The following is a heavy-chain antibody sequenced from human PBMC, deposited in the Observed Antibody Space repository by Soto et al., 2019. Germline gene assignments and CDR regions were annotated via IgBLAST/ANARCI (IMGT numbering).Heavy chain of an antibody. CDR1: GFSFNTYS. V-gene: IGHV3-48*02. CDR2: ISSRSNTI. CDR3: ARGAPQAVWYYYYGMDV. J-gene: IGHJ6*02. Sequence: PGGSLRLSCVASGFSFNTYSMNWVRQAPGKGLEWLSFISSRSNTIYYADSVKGRLTVSRDNAKSSLYLQMNSLRDEDTAVYYCARGAPQAVWYYYYGMDVWGQGTTVTVSS. D-gene: IGHD2-21*01.